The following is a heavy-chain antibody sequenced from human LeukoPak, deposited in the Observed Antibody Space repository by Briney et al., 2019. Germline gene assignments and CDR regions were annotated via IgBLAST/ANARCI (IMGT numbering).Heavy chain of an antibody. CDR1: VYTFTCYD. CDR3: ARDRVSGGNDY. V-gene: IGHV1-2*02. J-gene: IGHJ4*02. Sequence: ASVTVSFTASVYTFTCYDLHWVRQAPGQGLEYMGWINPNNGDSKNTQTFQGRVTMTRDTSISTVYMELTRLRSDDTAVYYCARDRVSGGNDYWGQGTLVTVSS. D-gene: IGHD3-10*01. CDR2: INPNNGDS.